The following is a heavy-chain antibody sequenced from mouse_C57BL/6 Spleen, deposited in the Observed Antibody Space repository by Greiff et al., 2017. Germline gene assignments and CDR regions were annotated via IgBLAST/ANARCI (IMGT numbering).Heavy chain of an antibody. V-gene: IGHV14-3*01. CDR1: GFNIKNTY. D-gene: IGHD2-4*01. CDR2: IDPANGNT. CDR3: ARGDYDSGGSWFAY. Sequence: EVQLQQSVAELVRPGASVKLSCTASGFNIKNTYMHWVKQRPEQGLEWIGRIDPANGNTKYAPKFQGKATITADTSSSTAYLQLSGLTSEDTAIYYCARGDYDSGGSWFAYWGQGTLVTVSS. J-gene: IGHJ3*01.